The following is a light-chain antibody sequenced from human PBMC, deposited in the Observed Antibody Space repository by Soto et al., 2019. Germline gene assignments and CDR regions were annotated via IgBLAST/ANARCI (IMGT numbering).Light chain of an antibody. CDR3: AAWDDSLNGYV. CDR1: SSNIGSNT. Sequence: QLVLTQPPSASGTPGQRVTISCSGSSSNIGSNTVDWYQQLPGTAPKLLIYGNNQRPSGVPDRFSGSKSGTSASLAISGLQSEDEADYYCAAWDDSLNGYVFGTGTKITVL. CDR2: GNN. V-gene: IGLV1-44*01. J-gene: IGLJ1*01.